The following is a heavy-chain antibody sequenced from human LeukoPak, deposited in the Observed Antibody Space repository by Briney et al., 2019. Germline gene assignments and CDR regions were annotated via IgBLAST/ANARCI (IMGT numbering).Heavy chain of an antibody. V-gene: IGHV5-51*01. J-gene: IGHJ4*02. CDR2: IYPGDSDT. CDR3: ARRGPTYYDFWSGYIDY. D-gene: IGHD3-3*01. Sequence: GESLKISCKGSGYSFTSYWIGWVRQMPGKGLEWMGIIYPGDSDTRYSPSFQGQVTISADKSISTACLQWSSLKASDTAMYYCARRGPTYYDFWSGYIDYWGQGTLVTVSS. CDR1: GYSFTSYW.